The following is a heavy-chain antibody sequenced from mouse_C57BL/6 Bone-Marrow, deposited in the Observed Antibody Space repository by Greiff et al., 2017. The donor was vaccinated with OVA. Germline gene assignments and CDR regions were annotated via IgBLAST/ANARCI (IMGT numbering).Heavy chain of an antibody. V-gene: IGHV5-12*01. CDR1: GFTFSDYY. J-gene: IGHJ4*01. Sequence: EVQGVESGGGLVQPGGSLKLSCAASGFTFSDYYMYWVRQTPEKRLEWVAYISNGGGNTYYPDTVKGRFTISRDNAKNTLYQQMGRLKSEDTAMFYCARKVDYYGSSYDEMDYWGQGTSVTVSS. CDR2: ISNGGGNT. D-gene: IGHD1-1*01. CDR3: ARKVDYYGSSYDEMDY.